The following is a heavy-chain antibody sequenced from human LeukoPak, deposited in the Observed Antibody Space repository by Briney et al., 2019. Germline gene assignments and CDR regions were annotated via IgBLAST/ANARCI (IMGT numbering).Heavy chain of an antibody. V-gene: IGHV1-2*02. CDR2: INPNSGGT. CDR1: GYTFTGYY. J-gene: IGHJ5*02. D-gene: IGHD3-22*01. CDR3: ASEGAYYYDSRSVWFDP. Sequence: GASVKVSCKASGYTFTGYYMHWVRQAPGQGLEWMGWINPNSGGTNYAQKFQGRVTMTRDMSISTAYMELSRLRSDDTAVYYCASEGAYYYDSRSVWFDPWGQGTLVTVSS.